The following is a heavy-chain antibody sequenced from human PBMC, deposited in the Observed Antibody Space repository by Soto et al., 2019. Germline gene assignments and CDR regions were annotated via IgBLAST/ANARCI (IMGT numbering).Heavy chain of an antibody. V-gene: IGHV2-5*02. CDR1: GFSLSTSGVG. CDR2: IYWDDDK. D-gene: IGHD4-17*01. CDR3: AHRQRTVYFDY. J-gene: IGHJ4*02. Sequence: QITLKESGPTLVKPTQTLTLTCTFSGFSLSTSGVGVGWIRQPPGKALEWLALIYWDDDKRYSPSLKSRLTRTXXTSKNQVVLTMTNMDPVDTATYYCAHRQRTVYFDYWGQGTLVTVSS.